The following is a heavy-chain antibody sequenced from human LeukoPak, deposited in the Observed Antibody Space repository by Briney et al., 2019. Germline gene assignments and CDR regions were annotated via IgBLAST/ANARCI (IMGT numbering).Heavy chain of an antibody. D-gene: IGHD3-9*01. CDR2: IYYSGTT. CDR3: AKRGAYYDILTGYYQDH. Sequence: SETLSLACTISGASIDSYYWSWIRQPPGKGLEWIGYIYYSGTTNYNPSLKRRVTISVDTSKNQFSLKLSSVTAADTAVYYCAKRGAYYDILTGYYQDHWGQGTLVTVSS. V-gene: IGHV4-59*01. CDR1: GASIDSYY. J-gene: IGHJ4*02.